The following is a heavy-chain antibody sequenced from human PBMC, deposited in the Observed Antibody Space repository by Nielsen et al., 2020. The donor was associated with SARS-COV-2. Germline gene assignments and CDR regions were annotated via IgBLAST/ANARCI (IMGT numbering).Heavy chain of an antibody. CDR2: IIPIFGTA. Sequence: SVKVSCKASGYTFTSYAMNWVRQAPGQELEWMGGIIPIFGTANYAQKFQGRVTITADESTSTAYMELSSLRSEDTAVYYCARDFGYDSSGYYSDWGQGTLVTVSS. CDR3: ARDFGYDSSGYYSD. D-gene: IGHD3-22*01. V-gene: IGHV1-69*13. CDR1: GYTFTSYA. J-gene: IGHJ4*02.